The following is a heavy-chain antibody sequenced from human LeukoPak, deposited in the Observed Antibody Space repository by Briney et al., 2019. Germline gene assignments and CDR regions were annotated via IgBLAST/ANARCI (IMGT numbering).Heavy chain of an antibody. D-gene: IGHD2-2*01. CDR2: ISSSGSTI. CDR3: ARVDSTGSYYYMYV. CDR1: GFTLSSYE. Sequence: GGSLSLSRAPSGFTLSSYEMNWVRQAPGKGVEWVSYISSSGSTIYYADSVKGRFTISRDNAKNSLYLQMNSLRAEDTAVYYCARVDSTGSYYYMYVWGKGTTVTISS. J-gene: IGHJ6*03. V-gene: IGHV3-48*03.